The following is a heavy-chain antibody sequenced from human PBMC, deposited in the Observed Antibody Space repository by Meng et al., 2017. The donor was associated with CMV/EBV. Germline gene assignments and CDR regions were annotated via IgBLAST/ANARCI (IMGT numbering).Heavy chain of an antibody. D-gene: IGHD6-6*01. V-gene: IGHV1-46*01. J-gene: IGHJ6*02. Sequence: ASVKVSCKASGYTFTSYYMHWVRQAPGQGLEWMGIINPSGGSTSYAQKFQGRVNMTRDTSTSTVYMELSSLRSEDTAVYYCARGHPQGQLAYYYYGMDVWGQGTTVTVSS. CDR1: GYTFTSYY. CDR2: INPSGGST. CDR3: ARGHPQGQLAYYYYGMDV.